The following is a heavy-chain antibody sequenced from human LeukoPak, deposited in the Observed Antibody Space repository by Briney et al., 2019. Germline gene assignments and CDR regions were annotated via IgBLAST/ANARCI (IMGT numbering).Heavy chain of an antibody. CDR3: ARKAGYCSSTSCSHYWYFDL. J-gene: IGHJ2*01. Sequence: PSETLSLTRAVYGGSFSGYYWSWIRQPPGKGLEWIGEINHCGSTNYNPSLKSRVTISVDTSKNQFSLKLSSVTAADTAVYYCARKAGYCSSTSCSHYWYFDLWGRGTLVTVSS. D-gene: IGHD2-2*01. V-gene: IGHV4-34*01. CDR1: GGSFSGYY. CDR2: INHCGST.